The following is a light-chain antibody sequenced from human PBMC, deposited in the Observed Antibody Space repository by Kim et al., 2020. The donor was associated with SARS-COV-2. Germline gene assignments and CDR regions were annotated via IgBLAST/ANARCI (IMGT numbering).Light chain of an antibody. CDR2: EGS. CDR3: CSYAGSSTVV. V-gene: IGLV2-23*01. CDR1: SSDVGSYNL. J-gene: IGLJ2*01. Sequence: LSQPASVSGSPGQSITISCTGTSSDVGSYNLVSWYQQHPGKAPKLMIYEGSKRPSGVSNRFSGSKSGNTASLTISGLQAEDEADYYCCSYAGSSTVV.